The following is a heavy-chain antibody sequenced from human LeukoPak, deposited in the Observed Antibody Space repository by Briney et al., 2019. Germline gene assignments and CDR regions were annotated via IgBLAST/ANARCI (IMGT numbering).Heavy chain of an antibody. D-gene: IGHD5-12*01. Sequence: PSETLSLTCTVSGGSISSRSYYWGWLRQPPGKGLEWIASIFYSGSTYHNPSLKSRVTISVDTSKSQCSLKPSSVTAADTAVYYCARESGYGNAFDIWGQGTMVTVSS. CDR1: GGSISSRSYY. J-gene: IGHJ3*02. CDR2: IFYSGST. V-gene: IGHV4-39*07. CDR3: ARESGYGNAFDI.